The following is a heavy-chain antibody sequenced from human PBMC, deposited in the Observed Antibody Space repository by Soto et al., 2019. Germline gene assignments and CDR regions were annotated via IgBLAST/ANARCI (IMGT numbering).Heavy chain of an antibody. CDR2: IKKDGSEK. J-gene: IGHJ4*02. V-gene: IGHV3-7*03. CDR1: GISTSSYW. D-gene: IGHD5-18*01. Sequence: SLRLSCAASGISTSSYWMGWVRQAPGRGLEWVASIKKDGSEKYYMDSLKGRFTISRDNALNSLYLQMNSLRAEDTAVYFCVTGYHSDYWGQGTLVTVSS. CDR3: VTGYHSDY.